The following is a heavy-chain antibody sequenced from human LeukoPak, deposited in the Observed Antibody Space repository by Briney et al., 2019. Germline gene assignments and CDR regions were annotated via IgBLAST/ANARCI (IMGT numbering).Heavy chain of an antibody. CDR3: ARGLRALWFGELLDAFDI. CDR1: GFTFSDYY. Sequence: GGSLRLSCAASGFTFSDYYMSWIRQAPGKGLEWVSYISSSGSTIYYADSVKGRFTISRDNAKNSLYLQMNSLRAEDTAVYYCARGLRALWFGELLDAFDIWGQGTMVTVSS. D-gene: IGHD3-10*01. CDR2: ISSSGSTI. V-gene: IGHV3-11*04. J-gene: IGHJ3*02.